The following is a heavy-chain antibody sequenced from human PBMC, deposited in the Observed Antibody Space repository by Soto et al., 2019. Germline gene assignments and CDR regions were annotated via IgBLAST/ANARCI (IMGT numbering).Heavy chain of an antibody. CDR1: GFTVSSNF. Sequence: PGGSLRLSCAASGFTVSSNFMNWVRQAPGRGLEWVSVIYTGGDTHYADSVKGRFTISRDNSKNTLYLQMNSLRAEDTAVYYCARDRPTSGSYYVFDYWGQGTLVTVSS. J-gene: IGHJ4*02. V-gene: IGHV3-66*01. D-gene: IGHD3-22*01. CDR2: IYTGGDT. CDR3: ARDRPTSGSYYVFDY.